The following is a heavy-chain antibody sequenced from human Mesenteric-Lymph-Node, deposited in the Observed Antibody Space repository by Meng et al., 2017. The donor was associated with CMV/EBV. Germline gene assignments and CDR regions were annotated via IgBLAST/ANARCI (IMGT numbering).Heavy chain of an antibody. Sequence: SVKVSCKASGYTFTDYYIHWVRQAPGQGLEWMGGIIPIFGTPNFAQKSQGRVTITTDESTSTDYMELSSLRSDDTAVYYCARDSTTSGNYARMDVWGQGTTVTVSS. J-gene: IGHJ6*02. CDR2: IIPIFGTP. V-gene: IGHV1-69*05. D-gene: IGHD1-26*01. CDR3: ARDSTTSGNYARMDV. CDR1: GYTFTDYY.